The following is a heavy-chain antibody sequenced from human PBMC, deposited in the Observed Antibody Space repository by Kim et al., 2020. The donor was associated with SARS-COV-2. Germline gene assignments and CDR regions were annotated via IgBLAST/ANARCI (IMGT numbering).Heavy chain of an antibody. V-gene: IGHV1-69*13. CDR3: AKAHCDYGSYGWEWVGPNYYYYGMDV. CDR2: IIPIFGTA. CDR1: GGTFSSYA. D-gene: IGHD4-17*01. J-gene: IGHJ6*02. Sequence: SVKVSCKASGGTFSSYAISWVRQAPGQGLEWMGGIIPIFGTANYAQKFQGRVTITADESTSTAYMELSSLRSEDTAVYYCAKAHCDYGSYGWEWVGPNYYYYGMDVWGQGTTVTVSS.